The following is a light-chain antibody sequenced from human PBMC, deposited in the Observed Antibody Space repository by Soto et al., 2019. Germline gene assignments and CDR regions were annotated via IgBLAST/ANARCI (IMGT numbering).Light chain of an antibody. V-gene: IGLV1-51*02. CDR2: ENN. Sequence: QSVLTQPPSVSAAPGQKVTISCSGGSSNIGNNYVSWYQQLPGTAPKLLIYENNKRPSGIPDRFSGSKSGTSATLGITGHQTGDEADYYRGTWDSSLSAHVFGAGTKVTVL. CDR1: SSNIGNNY. CDR3: GTWDSSLSAHV. J-gene: IGLJ1*01.